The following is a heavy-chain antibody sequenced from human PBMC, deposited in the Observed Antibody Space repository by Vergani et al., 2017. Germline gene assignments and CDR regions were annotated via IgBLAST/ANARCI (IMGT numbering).Heavy chain of an antibody. CDR3: TTDITGVSYFDY. D-gene: IGHD3-10*01. V-gene: IGHV3-15*07. J-gene: IGHJ4*02. CDR2: IKSKAYGETT. CDR1: GFTFSNAW. Sequence: EVQLVESGGGLVQPGGSLRLSCAVSGFTFSNAWMNWARQAPGKGLEWVGRIKSKAYGETTDYAAPVKGRFTISRDDSKNTLFLQMNSLKIEDTAVYYCTTDITGVSYFDYWGQGTLVTVSS.